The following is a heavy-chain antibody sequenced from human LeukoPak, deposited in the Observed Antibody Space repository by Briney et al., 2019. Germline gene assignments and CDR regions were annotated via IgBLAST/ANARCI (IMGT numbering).Heavy chain of an antibody. CDR1: GFTFSSYS. V-gene: IGHV3-21*01. D-gene: IGHD2-2*01. CDR2: ISSSSSYI. J-gene: IGHJ5*01. CDR3: AREATVNIVVVPAPNWFDS. Sequence: GGSLRLSCAASGFTFSSYSMNWVRQAPGKGLEWVSSISSSSSYIYYADSVKGRFTISRDNAKNSLYLQMNSLRAEDTAVYYCAREATVNIVVVPAPNWFDSWGQGTLVTVSS.